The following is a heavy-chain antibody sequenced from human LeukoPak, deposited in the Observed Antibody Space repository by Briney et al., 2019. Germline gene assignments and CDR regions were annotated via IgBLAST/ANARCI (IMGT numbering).Heavy chain of an antibody. D-gene: IGHD6-13*01. CDR2: IYYTDS. V-gene: IGHV4-59*12. J-gene: IGHJ4*02. CDR3: ARVPESIAAAGSNDY. CDR1: GGSISSYY. Sequence: SETLSLTCTVSGGSISSYYWSWIRQPAGKGLEWIGYIYYTDSYYNPSLKSRVTISLDTSKNQFSLKLSSVTAADTAVYYCARVPESIAAAGSNDYWGQGTLVTVSS.